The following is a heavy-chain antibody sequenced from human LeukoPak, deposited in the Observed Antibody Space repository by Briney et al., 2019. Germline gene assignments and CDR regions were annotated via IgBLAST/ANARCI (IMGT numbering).Heavy chain of an antibody. D-gene: IGHD2-8*02. V-gene: IGHV3-21*01. CDR1: GFTFSSYW. CDR2: ISSSSSYI. J-gene: IGHJ4*02. CDR3: ARDSPYGTAGY. Sequence: GGSLRLSCAASGFTFSSYWMHWVRQAPGKGLEWVPSISSSSSYIYYADSVKGRFTISRDNTKNSLYLQMNSLRAEDTAVYYCARDSPYGTAGYWGQGTLVTVSS.